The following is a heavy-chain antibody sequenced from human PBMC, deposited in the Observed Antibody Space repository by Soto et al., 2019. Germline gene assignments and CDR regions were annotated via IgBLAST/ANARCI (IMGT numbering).Heavy chain of an antibody. Sequence: ASETPSLTCTLFCCSILNFYLGWMPQPPRKGLEWIGYIYYSGSTNYNPSLKSRVTISVDTSKNQFSLKLSSVTAADTAVYYCARSLSSMVRGVILDYWGQGTLVTVSS. J-gene: IGHJ4*02. CDR1: CCSILNFY. D-gene: IGHD3-10*01. V-gene: IGHV4-59*01. CDR2: IYYSGST. CDR3: ARSLSSMVRGVILDY.